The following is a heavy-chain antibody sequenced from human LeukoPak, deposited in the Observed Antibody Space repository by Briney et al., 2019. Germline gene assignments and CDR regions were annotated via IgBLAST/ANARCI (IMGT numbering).Heavy chain of an antibody. Sequence: GGSLRLSCAASGFTFSIYGMHWVRQAPGKGLEWVAVIWYDGSNKYYADSVKGRFTISRDNSKNTLYLQMNSLRAEDTAVYYCASSDSSGYYRGQFDYWGQGTPVTVSS. V-gene: IGHV3-33*01. CDR1: GFTFSIYG. D-gene: IGHD3-22*01. J-gene: IGHJ4*02. CDR3: ASSDSSGYYRGQFDY. CDR2: IWYDGSNK.